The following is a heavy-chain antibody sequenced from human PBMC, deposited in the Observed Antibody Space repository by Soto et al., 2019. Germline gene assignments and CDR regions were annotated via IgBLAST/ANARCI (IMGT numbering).Heavy chain of an antibody. D-gene: IGHD2-21*02. J-gene: IGHJ4*02. CDR2: ISPSGDTT. Sequence: GGSLRLSCATSGFTFTAYDLTWVRQAPGKGLDWVSGISPSGDTTYYADSVKGRFTISRDNSKTVLSLQMNSLRAEDTAVYDCAFKGTANPFYWGQGTLVAVST. CDR1: GFTFTAYD. CDR3: AFKGTANPFY. V-gene: IGHV3-23*01.